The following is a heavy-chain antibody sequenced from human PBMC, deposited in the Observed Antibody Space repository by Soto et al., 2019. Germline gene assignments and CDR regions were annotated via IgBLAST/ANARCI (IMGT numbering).Heavy chain of an antibody. Sequence: QMQLVQSGAEVKKPGASVKVSCKASGYTFTSYQMHWVRQAPGQGLEWMGIINPSGGRITYAPRFQGRVMMTRDTSTNTVYMELRSPRPEDTAVYYCARDGPPTATGVGPSYTMDVWGQGTTVTVS. V-gene: IGHV1-46*01. J-gene: IGHJ6*02. CDR2: INPSGGRI. CDR3: ARDGPPTATGVGPSYTMDV. D-gene: IGHD3-3*01. CDR1: GYTFTSYQ.